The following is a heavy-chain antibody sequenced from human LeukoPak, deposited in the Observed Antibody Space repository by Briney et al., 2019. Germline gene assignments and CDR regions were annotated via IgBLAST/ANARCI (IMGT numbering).Heavy chain of an antibody. D-gene: IGHD6-19*01. CDR3: ARGGNSGWRTPNDDY. J-gene: IGHJ4*02. CDR1: GYIFTGYY. Sequence: ASVKVSCKASGYIFTGYYMHWVRQAPGQGLEWMGWINPNSGGADYAQKFQGRVTMTRDTSISTAYMALSRLRSDDTAVYYCARGGNSGWRTPNDDYWGQGTLVTVSS. V-gene: IGHV1-2*02. CDR2: INPNSGGA.